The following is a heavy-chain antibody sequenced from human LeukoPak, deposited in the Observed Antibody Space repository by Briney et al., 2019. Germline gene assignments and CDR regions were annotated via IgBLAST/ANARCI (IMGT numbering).Heavy chain of an antibody. CDR3: ARGWPLRY. V-gene: IGHV4-39*01. CDR1: GGSISSSSYY. D-gene: IGHD2-15*01. CDR2: IYYSGST. J-gene: IGHJ4*02. Sequence: SETLSLTCTVSGGSISSSSYYWGWIRQPPGKGLEWIGSIYYSGSTYYNPSLKSRVTISVDTSKNQFSLKLSSVTAADTAVYYCARGWPLRYWGQGTLVTVSS.